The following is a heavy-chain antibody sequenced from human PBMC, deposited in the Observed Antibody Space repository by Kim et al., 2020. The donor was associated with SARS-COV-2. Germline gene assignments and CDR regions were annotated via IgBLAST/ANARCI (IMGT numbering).Heavy chain of an antibody. CDR3: ARGEWEDVDLVPADKNDGFDV. J-gene: IGHJ3*01. CDR2: INPSDDST. Sequence: ASVKVSCKASGYTFINYFMHWVRQAPGQGLEWVGTINPSDDSTFYAQKFQGRVTMTRDTSTSTVYMDLTRLGSEDTAVYCCARGEWEDVDLVPADKNDGFDVWGQGTMVTVSS. D-gene: IGHD2-15*01. V-gene: IGHV1-46*01. CDR1: GYTFINYF.